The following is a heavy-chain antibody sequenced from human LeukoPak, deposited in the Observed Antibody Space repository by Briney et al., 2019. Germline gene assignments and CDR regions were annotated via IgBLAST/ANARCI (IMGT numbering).Heavy chain of an antibody. CDR3: ASVRDSGYDGDFDY. CDR2: IIPILGIA. CDR1: GGTFSSYA. V-gene: IGHV1-69*04. J-gene: IGHJ4*02. D-gene: IGHD5-12*01. Sequence: GASVKVCCKASGGTFSSYAISWVRQAPGQGLEWMGRIIPILGIANYAQKFQGRVTITADKSTSTAYMELSSLRSEDTAVYYCASVRDSGYDGDFDYWGQGTLVTVSS.